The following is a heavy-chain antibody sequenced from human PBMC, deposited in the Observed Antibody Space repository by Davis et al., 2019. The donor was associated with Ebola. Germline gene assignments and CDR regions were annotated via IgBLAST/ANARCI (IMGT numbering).Heavy chain of an antibody. V-gene: IGHV4-30-4*02. Sequence: MPSETLSLTCTVSGGSISSGDYYWSWIRQPPGKGLEWIGYIYYSGSTYYNPSLKSRVTISVDTSKNQFSLNLSSVTAADTAIYYCARLGTIGDLWSGYSQVDYWGQGSLVTVSS. J-gene: IGHJ4*01. CDR3: ARLGTIGDLWSGYSQVDY. CDR2: IYYSGST. CDR1: GGSISSGDYY. D-gene: IGHD3-3*01.